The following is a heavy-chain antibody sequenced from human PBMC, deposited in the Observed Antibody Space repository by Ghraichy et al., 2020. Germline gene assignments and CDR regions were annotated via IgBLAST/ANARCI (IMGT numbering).Heavy chain of an antibody. CDR1: GGSISSYY. CDR3: ASERVGSNWGPFGYFDY. D-gene: IGHD7-27*01. Sequence: SETLSLTCTVSGGSISSYYWSWIRQPPGKGLEWIGYIYYSGSTNYNPSLKSRVTISVDTSKNQFSLKLSSVTAADTAVYYCASERVGSNWGPFGYFDYWGQGTLVTVSS. V-gene: IGHV4-59*01. CDR2: IYYSGST. J-gene: IGHJ4*02.